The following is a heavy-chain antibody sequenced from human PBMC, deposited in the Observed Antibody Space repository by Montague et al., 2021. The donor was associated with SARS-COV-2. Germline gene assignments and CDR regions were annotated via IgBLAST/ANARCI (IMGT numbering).Heavy chain of an antibody. D-gene: IGHD3-22*01. CDR2: IYYSGST. CDR1: GGSISSGGYY. V-gene: IGHV4-31*03. J-gene: IGHJ2*01. CDR3: ARSPEPMIILIITSLNWYFDL. Sequence: TLSLTCTVSGGSISSGGYYWSWIRQHPGKGLEWIGYIYYSGSTYYXPSLKSRVTISVDTSKNQFSLKMSSVTAVDTAVYYCARSPEPMIILIITSLNWYFDLWGRGTLVTVSS.